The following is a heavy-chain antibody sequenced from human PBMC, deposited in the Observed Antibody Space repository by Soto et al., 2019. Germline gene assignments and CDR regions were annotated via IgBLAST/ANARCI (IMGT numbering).Heavy chain of an antibody. CDR1: RYDYY. D-gene: IGHD3-10*01. Sequence: QVQLVQSGAEVKKPGASVKVSCKTSRYDYYIHWVRQAPGQGLEWMGWITPNTGGTNYAQKFQGRVTMTRDTSISTAYMELNRLTSDDTAVYYCATRKEGSGGFDSWGQGTLVTVSS. V-gene: IGHV1-2*02. J-gene: IGHJ5*01. CDR2: ITPNTGGT. CDR3: ATRKEGSGGFDS.